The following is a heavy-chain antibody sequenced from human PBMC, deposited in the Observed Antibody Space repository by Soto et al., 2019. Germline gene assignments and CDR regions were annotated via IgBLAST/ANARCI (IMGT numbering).Heavy chain of an antibody. D-gene: IGHD6-13*01. V-gene: IGHV4-59*08. Sequence: SETLSLTCTVSGGSINSYYWSWIRQPPGKGLEWIGYIYYSGSTNYNPSLKSRVTISVDTSKNQFSLKLSSVTAADTAVYYCARRYSSAFDIWGQGTMVT. J-gene: IGHJ3*02. CDR2: IYYSGST. CDR3: ARRYSSAFDI. CDR1: GGSINSYY.